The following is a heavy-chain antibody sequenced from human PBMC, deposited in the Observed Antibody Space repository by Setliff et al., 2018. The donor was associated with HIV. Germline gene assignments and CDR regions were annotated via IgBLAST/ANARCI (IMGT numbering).Heavy chain of an antibody. V-gene: IGHV5-51*01. J-gene: IGHJ5*02. CDR1: GYSFNTYW. CDR3: ARAPNSPYYSNFWYADH. CDR2: FYPGNSDT. Sequence: GESLKISCKTSGYSFNTYWIGWVRQMPGKGLEWMAIFYPGNSDTRYSPSFQSQVTVSADKSIGTAYLQWDSLKASDTALYFCARAPNSPYYSNFWYADHWGQGTLVTVSS. D-gene: IGHD3-22*01.